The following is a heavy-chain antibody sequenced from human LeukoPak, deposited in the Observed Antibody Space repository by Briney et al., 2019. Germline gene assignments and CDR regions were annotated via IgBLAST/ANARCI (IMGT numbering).Heavy chain of an antibody. D-gene: IGHD2-15*01. V-gene: IGHV4-31*03. Sequence: SETLSLTCTVSGGSISSGGYYWSWIRQHPGKGLEWIGYIYYSGSTYYNPSLKSRVTISVDTSKNQFSLKLSSVTAADTAVYYCARWEGGTLDYWGQGTLVTVSS. J-gene: IGHJ4*02. CDR2: IYYSGST. CDR1: GGSISSGGYY. CDR3: ARWEGGTLDY.